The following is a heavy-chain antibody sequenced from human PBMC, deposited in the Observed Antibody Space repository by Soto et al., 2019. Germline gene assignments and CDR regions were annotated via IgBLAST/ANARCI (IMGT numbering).Heavy chain of an antibody. J-gene: IGHJ3*02. CDR3: ARGQDYYDSSGYSDAFDI. CDR1: GFTVSSNY. D-gene: IGHD3-22*01. CDR2: IYSGGST. Sequence: EVQLVESGGGLIQPGGSLRLSCAASGFTVSSNYMSWVRQAPGKGLEWVSVIYSGGSTYYADSVKGRFTISRDNSKNTLYLPMNRLRAEDTAVYYCARGQDYYDSSGYSDAFDIWGQGTMVTVSS. V-gene: IGHV3-53*01.